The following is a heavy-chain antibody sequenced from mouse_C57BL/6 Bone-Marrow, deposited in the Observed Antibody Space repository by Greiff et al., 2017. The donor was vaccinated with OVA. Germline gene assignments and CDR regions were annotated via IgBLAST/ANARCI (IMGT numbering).Heavy chain of an antibody. CDR2: INPSNGGT. CDR1: GYTFTSYW. CDR3: ARDPYYGNPWYFDV. Sequence: QVQLQQPGTELVKPGASVKLSCKASGYTFTSYWMHWVKQRPGQGLEWIGNINPSNGGTNYNEKLKSKATLTVDKSSSTAYMQLSSLTSEDSAVYYCARDPYYGNPWYFDVWGTGTTVTVSS. V-gene: IGHV1-53*01. D-gene: IGHD2-10*01. J-gene: IGHJ1*03.